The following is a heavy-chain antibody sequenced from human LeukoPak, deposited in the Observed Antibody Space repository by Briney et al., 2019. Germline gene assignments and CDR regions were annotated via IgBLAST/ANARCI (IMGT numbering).Heavy chain of an antibody. J-gene: IGHJ4*02. Sequence: PSETLSLTCTVSGGSISSSNYLWGWIRQPPGKGLEWIGSVYYSESTYHNPSFKSRLTISVDTSKNQFSLRLSSVTAADTAMYYCARQGDSCSGGSCYARTIDYWGQGTLVTVSS. D-gene: IGHD2-15*01. V-gene: IGHV4-39*01. CDR2: VYYSEST. CDR3: ARQGDSCSGGSCYARTIDY. CDR1: GGSISSSNYL.